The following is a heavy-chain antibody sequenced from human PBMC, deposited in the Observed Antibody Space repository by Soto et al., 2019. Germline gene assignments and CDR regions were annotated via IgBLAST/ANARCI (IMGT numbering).Heavy chain of an antibody. CDR1: GGSISSGDFY. CDR2: IHNSGTT. J-gene: IGHJ5*02. Sequence: SETLSLTCTVSGGSISSGDFYWSWIRQHPGKGLEWIGYIHNSGTTYYIPPLRSRVTMAVDTSKNQLSLKLTSVTAADTAAYYCARGVTFGGVIAPRFDPWGQGTLVTVSS. D-gene: IGHD3-16*02. CDR3: ARGVTFGGVIAPRFDP. V-gene: IGHV4-31*03.